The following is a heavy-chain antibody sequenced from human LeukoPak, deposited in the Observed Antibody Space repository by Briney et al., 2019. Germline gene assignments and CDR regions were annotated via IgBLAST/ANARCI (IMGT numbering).Heavy chain of an antibody. J-gene: IGHJ3*02. CDR3: ARWSAYCGGDCYFDAFDI. CDR2: IIPIFGTA. CDR1: GGTFSSYA. Sequence: VKVSCKASGGTFSSYAISWVRQAPGQGLEWMGGIIPIFGTANYAQKFQGRVTITTDESTSTAYMELSSLRSEDTAVYYCARWSAYCGGDCYFDAFDIWGQGTMVTVSS. V-gene: IGHV1-69*05. D-gene: IGHD2-21*01.